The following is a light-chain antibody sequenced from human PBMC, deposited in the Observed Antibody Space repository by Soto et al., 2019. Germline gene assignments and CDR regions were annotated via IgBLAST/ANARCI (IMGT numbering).Light chain of an antibody. CDR1: SSDVGSYNL. CDR2: EDN. V-gene: IGLV2-23*01. CDR3: CAFVRSNALL. Sequence: QSVLTQPASVSGSPGQSITISCTGTSSDVGSYNLVSWYQHHPGKAPKFIIYEDNKRPSGVSNRFSGSKSSNTASLTISGLQAEDEADYYCCAFVRSNALLFGGGTKLTVL. J-gene: IGLJ2*01.